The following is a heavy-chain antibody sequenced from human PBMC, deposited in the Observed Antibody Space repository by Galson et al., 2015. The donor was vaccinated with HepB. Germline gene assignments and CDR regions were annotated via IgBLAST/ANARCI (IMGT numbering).Heavy chain of an antibody. V-gene: IGHV3-48*02. J-gene: IGHJ1*01. CDR1: GFTFSSYS. CDR2: ISGSSGTI. D-gene: IGHD6-13*01. Sequence: SLRLSCAASGFTFSSYSMNWVRQAPGKGLEWISYISGSSGTIYYADSVQGRFTISRNNAKNSLYLQMNSLRDDDTAVYYCAGLEQQLVRYHQNYFQHWGQGTLVTVSS. CDR3: AGLEQQLVRYHQNYFQH.